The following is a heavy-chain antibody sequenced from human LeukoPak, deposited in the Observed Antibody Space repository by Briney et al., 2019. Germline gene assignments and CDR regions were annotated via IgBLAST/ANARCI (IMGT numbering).Heavy chain of an antibody. V-gene: IGHV5-51*01. CDR2: IYPGDSDT. CDR1: GYSFTSDW. CDR3: ARRSYGGNPHFDY. J-gene: IGHJ4*02. Sequence: GESLKISCKGSGYSFTSDWIGGVRQMPGKGLEWMGIIYPGDSDTRYSPSFQGQVTISADKSISTAYLQWSSLKASDTAMYHCARRSYGGNPHFDYWGQGTLVTVSS. D-gene: IGHD4-23*01.